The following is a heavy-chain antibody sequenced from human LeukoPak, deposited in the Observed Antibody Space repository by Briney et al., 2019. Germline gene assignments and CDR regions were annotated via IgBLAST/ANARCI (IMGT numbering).Heavy chain of an antibody. J-gene: IGHJ4*02. V-gene: IGHV3-33*01. D-gene: IGHD3-22*01. CDR1: GFPFRNYG. CDR2: MWSDGTKK. CDR3: ARDADTSSHYSYLDY. Sequence: GGSLRLSCAASGFPFRNYGFHWVRQAPGKGLEWVAVMWSDGTKKYYADPVKGRFTVSRDNSKNTVYLQINSLRDEDTAVYYCARDADTSSHYSYLDYWGKGTLVTVSS.